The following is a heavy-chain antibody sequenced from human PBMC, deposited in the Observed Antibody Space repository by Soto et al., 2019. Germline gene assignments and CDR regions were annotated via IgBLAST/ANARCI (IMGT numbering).Heavy chain of an antibody. CDR1: GGSISSSSYY. CDR2: IYYSGST. J-gene: IGHJ4*02. V-gene: IGHV4-39*01. D-gene: IGHD6-13*01. CDR3: ARHLSSSFNYFDY. Sequence: SETLSLTCTVSGGSISSSSYYWGWIRQPPGKGLEWIGSIYYSGSTYYNPSLKSRVTISVDTSKNQFSLKLSSATAADTAVYYCARHLSSSFNYFDYWGQGTLVTVSS.